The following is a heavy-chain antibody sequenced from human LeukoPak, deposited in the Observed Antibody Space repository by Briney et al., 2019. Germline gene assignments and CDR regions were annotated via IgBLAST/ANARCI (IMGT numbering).Heavy chain of an antibody. Sequence: GGSLRLSCAASGFTFNSYGMSWVRQAPGKGLEWVSAISGSGGSTYYADSVKGRFTISRDNSKNTLYLQVNSPRAEDTAVYYCAKAEDTGLSAVVFIDYWGQGTLVTVSS. D-gene: IGHD5-18*01. CDR1: GFTFNSYG. CDR2: ISGSGGST. V-gene: IGHV3-23*01. CDR3: AKAEDTGLSAVVFIDY. J-gene: IGHJ4*02.